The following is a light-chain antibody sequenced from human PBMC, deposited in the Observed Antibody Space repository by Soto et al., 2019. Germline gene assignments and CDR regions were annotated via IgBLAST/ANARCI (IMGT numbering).Light chain of an antibody. CDR2: DVS. Sequence: QSVLTQPASVSGSPGQSITISCTGTSSDVGGYNYVSWYQQHPGKAPKLMISDVSNRPSGVSNRFPGSKSGNTASLTISGLQTEDEADYYCSSYTTSSTYVFGTGTRSPS. CDR1: SSDVGGYNY. CDR3: SSYTTSSTYV. V-gene: IGLV2-14*01. J-gene: IGLJ1*01.